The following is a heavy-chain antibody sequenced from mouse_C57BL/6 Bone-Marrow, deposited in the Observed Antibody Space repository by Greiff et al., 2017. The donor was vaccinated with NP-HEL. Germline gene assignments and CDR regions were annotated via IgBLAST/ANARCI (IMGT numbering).Heavy chain of an antibody. Sequence: EVKLVESGPGLVKPSQSLSLTCSVTGYSITSGYYWNWIRQFPGNKLEWMGYISYDGSNNYNPSLKNRISITRDTSKNQFFLKLNSVTTEDTATYYCARDKGEGEYYYAMDYWGQGTSVTVSS. J-gene: IGHJ4*01. D-gene: IGHD1-3*01. V-gene: IGHV3-6*01. CDR3: ARDKGEGEYYYAMDY. CDR1: GYSITSGYY. CDR2: ISYDGSN.